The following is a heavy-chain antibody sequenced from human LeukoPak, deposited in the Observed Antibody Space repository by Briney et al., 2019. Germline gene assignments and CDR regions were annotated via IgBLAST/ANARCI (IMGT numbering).Heavy chain of an antibody. V-gene: IGHV1-69*05. CDR3: ARSSIDYGGNSEYYYYYYMDV. J-gene: IGHJ6*03. Sequence: GSSVKVSCKASGGTFSSYAISWVRQAPGQGLEWMGGIIPIFGTANYAQKFQGRVTITTDESTSTAYMELSSLRSEDTAVYYCARSSIDYGGNSEYYYYYYMDVWSKGTTVTVSS. CDR2: IIPIFGTA. CDR1: GGTFSSYA. D-gene: IGHD4-23*01.